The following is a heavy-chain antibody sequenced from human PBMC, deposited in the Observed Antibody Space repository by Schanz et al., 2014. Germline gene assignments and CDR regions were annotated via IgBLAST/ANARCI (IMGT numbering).Heavy chain of an antibody. CDR1: GFTFSSYA. V-gene: IGHV3-48*01. CDR2: ISGSSRTI. J-gene: IGHJ4*02. CDR3: ARGGPAYYFDD. Sequence: DVQLLESGGGLVQPGGSLRLSCAASGFTFSSYAMSWVRQAPGKGLEWVSYISGSSRTIYYADSVKGRFTISRDNAKNTMYLQINNLRAEDTAVYYCARGGPAYYFDDWGQGTLVTVSS.